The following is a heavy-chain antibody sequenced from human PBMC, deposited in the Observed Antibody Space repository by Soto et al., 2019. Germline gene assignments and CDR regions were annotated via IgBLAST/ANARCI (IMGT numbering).Heavy chain of an antibody. Sequence: GGSLRLSCAASGFKFSNYAMSWVRQAPGKGLEWVSLISATGGGTYYADSVKGRFTISRDNSHDTLYLQVHSLTAEDTAVYYCAKDRRAGGNSAFYFDFWGQGAQVTVSS. D-gene: IGHD3-16*01. CDR3: AKDRRAGGNSAFYFDF. J-gene: IGHJ4*02. CDR1: GFKFSNYA. CDR2: ISATGGGT. V-gene: IGHV3-23*01.